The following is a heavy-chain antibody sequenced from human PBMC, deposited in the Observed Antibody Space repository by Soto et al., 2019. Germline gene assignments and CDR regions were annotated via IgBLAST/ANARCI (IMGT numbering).Heavy chain of an antibody. CDR2: IIPVFQTA. D-gene: IGHD3-22*01. Sequence: APVKVSCKASGGLFSSYPISWVRQVPGQGLEWMGGIIPVFQTAYYTQRFQGRVTITADESTNTAYMELSSLRSEDTAIYYCARGGSGYTWFNEFWGQGTLVTVSS. J-gene: IGHJ4*02. CDR1: GGLFSSYP. CDR3: ARGGSGYTWFNEF. V-gene: IGHV1-69*13.